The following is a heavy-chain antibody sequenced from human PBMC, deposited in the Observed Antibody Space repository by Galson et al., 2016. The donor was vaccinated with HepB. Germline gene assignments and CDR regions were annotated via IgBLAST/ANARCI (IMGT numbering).Heavy chain of an antibody. V-gene: IGHV3-30*18. CDR1: GFTFSNYA. J-gene: IGHJ4*02. D-gene: IGHD3-3*01. CDR2: ISNDGGDE. Sequence: SLRLSCAASGFTFSNYAMHWVRQVPGKGLEWVAAISNDGGDEYYADSVRGRFTISIDNSKNTLYLQMNSLRAEDTAVYSCAKFGGSYFGVILNVLWYYFDYWGQGTPVTVSS. CDR3: AKFGGSYFGVILNVLWYYFDY.